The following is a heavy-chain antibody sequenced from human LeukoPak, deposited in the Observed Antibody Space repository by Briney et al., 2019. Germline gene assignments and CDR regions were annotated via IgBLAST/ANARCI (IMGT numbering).Heavy chain of an antibody. V-gene: IGHV1-18*01. J-gene: IGHJ4*02. D-gene: IGHD4-17*01. CDR1: GYTFTSYG. CDR3: ARDYWDHDYGDYISFDY. CDR2: ISTYNGNT. Sequence: GASVKVSCKASGYTFTSYGISWVRQAPGQGLEWMGWISTYNGNTNYAQKVQGRVTMTTDRSTTTAYMELRSLRSDDTAVYYCARDYWDHDYGDYISFDYWGQGTLVTVSS.